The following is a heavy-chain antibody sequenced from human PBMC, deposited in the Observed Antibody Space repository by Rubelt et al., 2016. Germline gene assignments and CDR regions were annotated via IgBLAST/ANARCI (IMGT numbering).Heavy chain of an antibody. V-gene: IGHV3-30*04. J-gene: IGHJ5*02. CDR3: ARSMAGPHQGFDP. CDR2: ISYDGSNK. Sequence: GKGLEWVAVISYDGSNKYYADSVKGRFTISRDNSKNTLYLQMNSLRAEDTAVYYCARSMAGPHQGFDPWGQGTLVTVSS. D-gene: IGHD5-24*01.